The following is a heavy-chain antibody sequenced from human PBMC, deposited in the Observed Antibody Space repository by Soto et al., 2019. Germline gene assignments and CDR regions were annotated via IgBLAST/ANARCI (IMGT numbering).Heavy chain of an antibody. D-gene: IGHD3-22*01. Sequence: PSETLSLTCTVSGGSISSGGYYWSWIRQHPGKGLEWIGYIYYSGSTCYNPSLKSRVTISVDTSKNQFSLKLSSVTAADTAVYYCARASYYDSSGYYLAYYFDYWGQGTLVTVSS. CDR3: ARASYYDSSGYYLAYYFDY. CDR2: IYYSGST. J-gene: IGHJ4*02. CDR1: GGSISSGGYY. V-gene: IGHV4-31*03.